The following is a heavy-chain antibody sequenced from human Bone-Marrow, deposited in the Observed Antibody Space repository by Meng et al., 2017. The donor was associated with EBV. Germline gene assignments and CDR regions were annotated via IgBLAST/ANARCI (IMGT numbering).Heavy chain of an antibody. D-gene: IGHD1-1*01. Sequence: QRRLREPRPGLVAPPGTPAPTVMASGGSITSANYSMSWIRQPPGKGPECIGSIYYSGNTYYNPSLKSRVTITMDTSENQFSLKLTSVPAADTAVYSCAAITYFSTGNVYYCARRACYFDFWGQGNLVTVSS. CDR3: AAITYFSTGNVYYCARRACYFDF. V-gene: IGHV4-39*07. CDR2: IYYSGNT. CDR1: GGSITSANYS. J-gene: IGHJ4*02.